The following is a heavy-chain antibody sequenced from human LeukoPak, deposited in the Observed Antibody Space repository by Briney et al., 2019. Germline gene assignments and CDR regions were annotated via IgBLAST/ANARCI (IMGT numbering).Heavy chain of an antibody. D-gene: IGHD3-3*01. V-gene: IGHV3-21*04. CDR2: ISSSSSYI. J-gene: IGHJ1*01. CDR1: GFTFSSYS. Sequence: GGSLRLSCAASGFTFSSYSMNWVRQAPGKGLEWASSISSSSSYIYYADSVKGRFTISRDNSKNTLYLQMNSLRAEDTAVYYCAKDKVGRYYDFWSGYSLEGAEYFQHWGQGTLVTVSS. CDR3: AKDKVGRYYDFWSGYSLEGAEYFQH.